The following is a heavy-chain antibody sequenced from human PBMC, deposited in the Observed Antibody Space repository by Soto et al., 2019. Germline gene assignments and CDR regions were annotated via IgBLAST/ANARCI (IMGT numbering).Heavy chain of an antibody. V-gene: IGHV3-66*01. CDR1: GXXXXGNX. CDR3: ARGWDXWYFDL. CDR2: INGGGIT. D-gene: IGHD1-26*01. Sequence: EVQLVESGGGLVQPGGSVRXSXXXXGXXXXGNXXXXXXXXXGKGLEWVSVINGGGITYYADSVKGRFSISRDNPKNTLYLQMNSLKVEDTAXYYCARGWDXWYFDLWGRGTLVTVSS. J-gene: IGHJ2*01.